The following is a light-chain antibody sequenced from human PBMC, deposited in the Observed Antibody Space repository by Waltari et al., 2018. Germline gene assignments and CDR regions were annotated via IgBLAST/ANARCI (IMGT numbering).Light chain of an antibody. Sequence: DIVLTQSPDSLAVSLGERATINCKSSQSVLSSSNNKNSLGWYQQRPGQPPKLLITWASTQESGVPDRCSGSGSGTDFTLTISSLQAEDVAVYFCQQCYTFPYTFGQGTKLEIK. V-gene: IGKV4-1*01. J-gene: IGKJ2*01. CDR2: WAS. CDR1: QSVLSSSNNKNS. CDR3: QQCYTFPYT.